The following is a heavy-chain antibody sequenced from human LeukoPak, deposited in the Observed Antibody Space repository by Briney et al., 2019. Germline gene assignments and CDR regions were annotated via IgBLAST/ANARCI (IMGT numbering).Heavy chain of an antibody. V-gene: IGHV3-30*03. CDR1: GFTFSNFG. Sequence: GRSLRLSCAASGFTFSNFGIHWVRQAPGKGLEWAAVISYDGRTKYYAASVEGRFTISRDNSRNTLYLQMNSLRAEDTAVYYCARDYGDYVRAFDIWGQGTMVTVSS. J-gene: IGHJ3*02. CDR3: ARDYGDYVRAFDI. CDR2: ISYDGRTK. D-gene: IGHD4-17*01.